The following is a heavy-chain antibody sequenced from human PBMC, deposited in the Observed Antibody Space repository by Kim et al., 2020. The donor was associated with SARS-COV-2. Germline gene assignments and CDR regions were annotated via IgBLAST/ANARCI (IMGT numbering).Heavy chain of an antibody. J-gene: IGHJ3*02. CDR1: GFTFSSYS. V-gene: IGHV3-21*01. CDR2: ISSSSSYI. CDR3: ARDRAIGYSSLIDAFEI. D-gene: IGHD6-13*01. Sequence: GGSLRLSCAASGFTFSSYSMHWVRQAPGKGLEWVSSISSSSSYIYYADPVKGRFTISRDNAKNSLYLQMNSLRAEDTAVYYCARDRAIGYSSLIDAFEILGQWAIGTVSS.